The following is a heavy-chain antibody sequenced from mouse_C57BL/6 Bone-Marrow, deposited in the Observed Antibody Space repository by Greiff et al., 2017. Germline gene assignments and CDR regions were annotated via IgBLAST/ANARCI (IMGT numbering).Heavy chain of an antibody. CDR3: TLLWSFAY. D-gene: IGHD2-1*01. V-gene: IGHV14-4*01. J-gene: IGHJ3*01. CDR2: IDPENGDT. Sequence: VQLKQSGAELVRPGASVKLSCTASGFNINDDYMHWVKQRPEQGLEWIGWIDPENGDTEYASKFQGKATITADTSSNTAYLQLSSLTSEDTAVYYCTLLWSFAYWGQGTLVTVSA. CDR1: GFNINDDY.